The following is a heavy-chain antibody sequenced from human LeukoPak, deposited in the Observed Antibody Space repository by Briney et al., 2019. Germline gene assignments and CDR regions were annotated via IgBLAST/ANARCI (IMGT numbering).Heavy chain of an antibody. V-gene: IGHV3-13*01. Sequence: QPGGSLRLSCAASGFTFSSYDMHWVRQATGKGLEWVSAIGTAGDTYYPGSVKGRFTISRDNAKNTLYLQMNSLRAEDTAVYYCAREDYGDGGLDYWGQGTLVTVSS. CDR3: AREDYGDGGLDY. D-gene: IGHD4-17*01. J-gene: IGHJ4*02. CDR2: IGTAGDT. CDR1: GFTFSSYD.